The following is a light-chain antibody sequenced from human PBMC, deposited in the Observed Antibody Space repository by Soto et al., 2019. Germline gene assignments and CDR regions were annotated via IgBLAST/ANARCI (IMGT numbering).Light chain of an antibody. Sequence: IVLTHSPGTLSLSPGERATLSCRASQSVSDLAWYQQKPGQAPRLLIYGPSTRATGIPDRVSGSGSGTDFTLTISGLEPEDFAVYYCQQYGSSPWKFGQGTKVDIK. CDR3: QQYGSSPWK. J-gene: IGKJ1*01. V-gene: IGKV3-20*01. CDR1: QSVSD. CDR2: GPS.